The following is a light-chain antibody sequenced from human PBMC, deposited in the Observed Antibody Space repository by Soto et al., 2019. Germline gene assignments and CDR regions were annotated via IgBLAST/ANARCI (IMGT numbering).Light chain of an antibody. Sequence: QLVLTQPPSASGTPGQRVTISCSGGSSNVGSNTINWYQHLPGTAPNLLIYGNDQRPSGVPDRFSGSKSGTSASLAISGLQSEDEADYYCAAWDDSLNGYVFGTGTKLTVL. V-gene: IGLV1-44*01. CDR2: GND. CDR3: AAWDDSLNGYV. J-gene: IGLJ1*01. CDR1: SSNVGSNT.